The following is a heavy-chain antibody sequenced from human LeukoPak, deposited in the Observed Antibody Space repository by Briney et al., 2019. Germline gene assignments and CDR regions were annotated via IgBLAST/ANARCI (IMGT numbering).Heavy chain of an antibody. J-gene: IGHJ4*02. D-gene: IGHD3-3*01. CDR1: GYTFTGYY. Sequence: ASVKVSCKASGYTFTGYYMHWVRQAPGQGLEWMGWINPNSGGTNYAQKFQGRVTMTRDPSISTAYMELSRLRSDDTAVYYCAKLGTIFGVVIPTPFDYWGQGTLVTVSS. V-gene: IGHV1-2*02. CDR2: INPNSGGT. CDR3: AKLGTIFGVVIPTPFDY.